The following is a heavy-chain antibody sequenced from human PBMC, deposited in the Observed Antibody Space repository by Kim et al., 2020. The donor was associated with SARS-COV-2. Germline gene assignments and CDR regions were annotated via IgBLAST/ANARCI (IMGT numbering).Heavy chain of an antibody. D-gene: IGHD3-16*01. CDR2: IDHSGST. CDR1: GVSTRTSDSY. CDR3: AKRITSFRWCDT. J-gene: IGHJ5*02. Sequence: SETLSLTCSVSGVSTRTSDSYWTWIRQPPGKGLEWVGYIDHSGSTHYNPSLKSRIMISMDTSENQFALQMNSVTAADTAIYYGAKRITSFRWCDTWGQGT. V-gene: IGHV4-30-4*01.